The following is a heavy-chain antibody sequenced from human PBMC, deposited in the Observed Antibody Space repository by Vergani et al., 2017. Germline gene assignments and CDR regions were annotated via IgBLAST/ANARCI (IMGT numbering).Heavy chain of an antibody. Sequence: QVQLVQSGAEVKKPGSSVKVSCKASGGTFVGYSLHWVRQAPGQGLEWMGWINPNSGGTNYAQKFQGRVTMTRDTSISTAYMEVSRLKSDDTAVYYCARDIGAALDYWCQGTLVTVAS. CDR3: ARDIGAALDY. J-gene: IGHJ4*02. D-gene: IGHD1-26*01. V-gene: IGHV1-2*02. CDR2: INPNSGGT. CDR1: GGTFVGYS.